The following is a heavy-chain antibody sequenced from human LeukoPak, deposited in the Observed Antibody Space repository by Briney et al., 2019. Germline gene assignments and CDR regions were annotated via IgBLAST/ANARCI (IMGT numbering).Heavy chain of an antibody. V-gene: IGHV4-39*01. Sequence: SETLSLTCTVSGGSIISSSYYWGWIRRPPGKGLEWIGNIYYGGSTNYNPSLKSRAAMSVDTSMNQFSLKLSSVTAADTAVYYCAKTIRVRGDAYNWFDPWGQGTLVTVSS. J-gene: IGHJ5*02. D-gene: IGHD3-10*01. CDR3: AKTIRVRGDAYNWFDP. CDR1: GGSIISSSYY. CDR2: IYYGGST.